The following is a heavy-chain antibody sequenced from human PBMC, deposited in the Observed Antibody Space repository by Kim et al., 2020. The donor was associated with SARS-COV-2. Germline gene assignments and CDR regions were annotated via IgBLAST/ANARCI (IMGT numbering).Heavy chain of an antibody. V-gene: IGHV4-34*01. CDR1: GGSFSGYH. D-gene: IGHD2-2*02. J-gene: IGHJ6*02. Sequence: SETLSLTCAVYGGSFSGYHWSWIRQPPRKGLEWIGEINHSGSFNYNTSLKSRVTISIDTSKNQFSLKLTSVTAADTAFYYCARGRAGVVPAPILGIGPLYDYFIMDVWGHGTSVTVSS. CDR2: INHSGSF. CDR3: ARGRAGVVPAPILGIGPLYDYFIMDV.